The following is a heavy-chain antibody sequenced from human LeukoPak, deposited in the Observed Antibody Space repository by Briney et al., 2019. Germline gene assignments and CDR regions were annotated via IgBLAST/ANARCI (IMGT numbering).Heavy chain of an antibody. CDR1: GFNFRDFW. Sequence: GGSLRLSCAASGFNFRDFWMNWIRQAPGKGLEWVANTNQDGSQKYYVDSVRGRFTISRDNAENLFYLQIDSLRVEDTAIYYCAAWGSGNYWGQGTLVAVSS. CDR3: AAWGSGNY. CDR2: TNQDGSQK. D-gene: IGHD7-27*01. V-gene: IGHV3-7*03. J-gene: IGHJ4*02.